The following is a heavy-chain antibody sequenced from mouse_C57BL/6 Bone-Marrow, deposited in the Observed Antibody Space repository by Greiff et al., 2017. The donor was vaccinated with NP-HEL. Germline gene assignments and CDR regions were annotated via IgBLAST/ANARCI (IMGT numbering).Heavy chain of an antibody. J-gene: IGHJ1*03. D-gene: IGHD1-1*01. CDR3: ARKDGSSHYWYFDV. CDR1: GYTFTSYW. CDR2: INPSNGGT. Sequence: QVQLQQPGTELVKPGASVKLSCKASGYTFTSYWMHWVKQRPGQGLEWIGNINPSNGGTNYNEKFKSKATLTVDKSSSTAYMQLSSLTSEDSAVYYCARKDGSSHYWYFDVWGTGTTVTVSS. V-gene: IGHV1-53*01.